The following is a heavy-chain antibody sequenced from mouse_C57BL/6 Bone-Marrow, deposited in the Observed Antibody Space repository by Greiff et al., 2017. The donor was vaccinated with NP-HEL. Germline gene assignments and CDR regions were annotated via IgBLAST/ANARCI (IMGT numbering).Heavy chain of an antibody. J-gene: IGHJ1*03. V-gene: IGHV14-4*01. D-gene: IGHD2-5*01. CDR1: GFNIKDDY. Sequence: DVQLVESGAELVRPGASVKLSCTASGFNIKDDYMHLVKQRPEPGLEWIGWLDPKNGDTEYASKFQGKATITADKSFNTAYLQLSSLTSEDTAVYCCTTDSNDWYFDVWGTGTTVTVSS. CDR3: TTDSNDWYFDV. CDR2: LDPKNGDT.